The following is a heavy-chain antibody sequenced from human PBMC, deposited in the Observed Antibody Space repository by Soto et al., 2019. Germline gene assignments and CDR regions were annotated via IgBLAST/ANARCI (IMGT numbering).Heavy chain of an antibody. CDR2: IIPILGIA. CDR1: GGTFSSYT. J-gene: IGHJ5*02. D-gene: IGHD4-17*01. Sequence: QVQLVQSGAEVKKPGSSVKVACKASGGTFSSYTISWVRQAPGQGLEWMGRIIPILGIANYAQKFQGRVTITADKSTSTAYMELSSLRSEDTAVYYCAREFLTTVITSWFDPWGQGTLVTVSS. CDR3: AREFLTTVITSWFDP. V-gene: IGHV1-69*08.